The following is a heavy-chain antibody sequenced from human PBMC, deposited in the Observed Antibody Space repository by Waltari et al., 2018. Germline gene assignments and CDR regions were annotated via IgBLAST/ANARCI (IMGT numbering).Heavy chain of an antibody. CDR3: ARDTATALDS. Sequence: EVQLVESGGGLVQPGGSLRLSCVAPGFTFTDHYMDWVRQAPGQGLEWISRTKNKANSHITDYAASVKGRFIASRDDSKNSLYLQMNNLKTEDTAVYYCARDTATALDSWTQGTLVTVSA. D-gene: IGHD1-1*01. V-gene: IGHV3-72*01. CDR1: GFTFTDHY. J-gene: IGHJ4*02. CDR2: TKNKANSHIT.